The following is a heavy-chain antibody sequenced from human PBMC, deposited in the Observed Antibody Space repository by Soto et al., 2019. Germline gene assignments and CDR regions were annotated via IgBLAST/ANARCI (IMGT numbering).Heavy chain of an antibody. V-gene: IGHV3-21*06. D-gene: IGHD3-10*01. CDR2: ISSGSSYI. J-gene: IGHJ4*02. CDR3: VRGKVASGSYAFDS. CDR1: GFTFSTYG. Sequence: GGSLRLSCEGSGFTFSTYGMNWVRQAPGKGLEWVSSISSGSSYIYYADSVKGRFTISRDNAKNSVHLQMNSLRAEDTAVYYCVRGKVASGSYAFDSWGPGTLLTVSS.